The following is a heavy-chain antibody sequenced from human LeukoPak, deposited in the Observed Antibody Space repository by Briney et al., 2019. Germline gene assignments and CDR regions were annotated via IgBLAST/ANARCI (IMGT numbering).Heavy chain of an antibody. CDR2: IRYDGSDR. J-gene: IGHJ4*02. V-gene: IGHV3-30*02. Sequence: GGSLRLSCAASGFTFSNYGMHWVRQAPGKGLEWVEFIRYDGSDRYYADSVKGRFTISRDNSKNTLYLQMNSLRAEDTAVYYCAKTEGVAGRFDYWGQGTLVTVSS. D-gene: IGHD6-19*01. CDR3: AKTEGVAGRFDY. CDR1: GFTFSNYG.